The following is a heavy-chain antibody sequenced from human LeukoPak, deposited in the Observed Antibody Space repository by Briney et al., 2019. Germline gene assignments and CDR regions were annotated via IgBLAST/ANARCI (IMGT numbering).Heavy chain of an antibody. CDR3: ARETEWELLYYFDY. CDR1: GFTFSSYW. D-gene: IGHD1-26*01. Sequence: PGGSLRLSCAASGFTFSSYWMHWVRQAPGKGLVWVSRINSDGSSTSYADSVKGRFTISRDNAKNTLYLQMNSLRAEDTAVYYCARETEWELLYYFDYWGQGTLVTVSS. J-gene: IGHJ4*02. V-gene: IGHV3-74*01. CDR2: INSDGSST.